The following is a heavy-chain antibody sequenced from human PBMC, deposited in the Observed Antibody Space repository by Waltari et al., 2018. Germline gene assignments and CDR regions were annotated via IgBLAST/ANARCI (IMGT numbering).Heavy chain of an antibody. CDR1: GFTVSSTY. CDR3: AREANNQQLGGDY. CDR2: IYSGGST. D-gene: IGHD6-13*01. J-gene: IGHJ4*02. V-gene: IGHV3-53*01. Sequence: EVQLVESGGGLIQPGGSLRLSCAASGFTVSSTYMSWVRQAPGKGLEWVSVIYSGGSTYYADSVKGRFTISRDNSKNTLYLQMNSLRAEDTAVYYCAREANNQQLGGDYWGQGTLVTVSS.